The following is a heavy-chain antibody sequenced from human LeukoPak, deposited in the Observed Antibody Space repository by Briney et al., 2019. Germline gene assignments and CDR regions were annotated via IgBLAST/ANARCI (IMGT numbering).Heavy chain of an antibody. V-gene: IGHV4-61*01. CDR2: IYYSGST. D-gene: IGHD5-12*01. J-gene: IGHJ6*02. Sequence: SETLFLTCTVSGGSISSGSYYWSWIRQPPAKGLEWIGCIYYSGSTNYNPSLKSRVTISVDTSKNQFSLKLSSVTAADTAVYYCARDRIVATIPRYYGMDVWGQGTTVTVSS. CDR1: GGSISSGSYY. CDR3: ARDRIVATIPRYYGMDV.